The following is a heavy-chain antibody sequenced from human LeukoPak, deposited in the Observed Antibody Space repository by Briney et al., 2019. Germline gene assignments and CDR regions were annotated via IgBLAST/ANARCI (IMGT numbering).Heavy chain of an antibody. Sequence: ASVKASCKASGYTFTSYGISWVRQAPGQGLEWMGWISAYNGNTNYAQKLQGRVTMTTDTSTSTAYMELRSLRSDDTAVYYCARVFIGYCSSTSCHYFDYWGQGTLVTVSS. CDR3: ARVFIGYCSSTSCHYFDY. V-gene: IGHV1-18*01. J-gene: IGHJ4*02. CDR1: GYTFTSYG. CDR2: ISAYNGNT. D-gene: IGHD2-2*01.